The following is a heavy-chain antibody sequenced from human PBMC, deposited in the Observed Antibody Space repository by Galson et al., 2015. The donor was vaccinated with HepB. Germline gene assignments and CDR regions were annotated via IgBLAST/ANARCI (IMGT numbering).Heavy chain of an antibody. Sequence: SLRLSCAASGFTFSSFAMSWVRQAPGKGLEWVSAISGSGGSTYYADSVKGRFTISRDNSKNTLYLQMNSLRAEDTAVYYCAKGGVIFPKIRIVGADDDALDIWGQGTMVTVSS. CDR3: AKGGVIFPKIRIVGADDDALDI. J-gene: IGHJ3*02. CDR2: ISGSGGST. CDR1: GFTFSSFA. V-gene: IGHV3-23*01. D-gene: IGHD1-26*01.